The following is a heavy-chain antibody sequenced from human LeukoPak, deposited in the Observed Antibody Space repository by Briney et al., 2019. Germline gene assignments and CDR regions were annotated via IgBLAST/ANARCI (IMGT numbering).Heavy chain of an antibody. CDR3: ARGGGSLDY. D-gene: IGHD2-15*01. V-gene: IGHV4-59*12. Sequence: SETLSLTCTVSGGSISSYYWSWIRQPPGKGLEWIGYIYYSGSTKYNPSLESRVTISVDTSKNQFSLKLSSVTAADTAVYYCARGGGSLDYWGQGALATVSS. CDR1: GGSISSYY. CDR2: IYYSGST. J-gene: IGHJ4*02.